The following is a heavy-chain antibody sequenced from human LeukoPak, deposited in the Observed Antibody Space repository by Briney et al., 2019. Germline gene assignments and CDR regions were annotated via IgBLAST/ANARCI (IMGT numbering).Heavy chain of an antibody. D-gene: IGHD6-6*01. Sequence: ASVKVSCKASGYTFTSYGISWVRQAPGQGLEWMGWINAYNGNANYAQKFQGRVTMTTDTSTSTAYMEPRSLRSDDTAVYYCARDLAARPSLGIDYWGQGTLVTVSS. CDR2: INAYNGNA. CDR1: GYTFTSYG. J-gene: IGHJ4*02. CDR3: ARDLAARPSLGIDY. V-gene: IGHV1-18*01.